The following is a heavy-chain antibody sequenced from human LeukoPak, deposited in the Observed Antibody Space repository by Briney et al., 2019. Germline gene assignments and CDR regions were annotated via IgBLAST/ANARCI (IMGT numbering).Heavy chain of an antibody. J-gene: IGHJ4*02. CDR1: GFTFSDYY. V-gene: IGHV3-11*01. Sequence: PGGSLRLSCAASGFTFSDYYMSWIRQTPGKGVGWGSYISSSGKSIYYTASVKGRFNISRDNTKNSLYLQVNSLRAEDPAVYYCARDFDYWGQGTLVTVSS. CDR2: ISSSGKSI. CDR3: ARDFDY.